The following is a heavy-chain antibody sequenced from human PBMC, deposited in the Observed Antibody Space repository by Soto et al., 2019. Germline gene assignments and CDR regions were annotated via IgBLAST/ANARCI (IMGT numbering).Heavy chain of an antibody. CDR1: GGTFSSYA. Sequence: GASVKVSCKASGGTFSSYAISWVRQAPGQGLEWMGGIIPIFGTANYAQKFQGRVTITADESTSTAYMELSSLRSEDTAVYYCARVRLVSSFETNYFDYWGQGTLVTVSS. J-gene: IGHJ4*02. D-gene: IGHD6-6*01. V-gene: IGHV1-69*13. CDR2: IIPIFGTA. CDR3: ARVRLVSSFETNYFDY.